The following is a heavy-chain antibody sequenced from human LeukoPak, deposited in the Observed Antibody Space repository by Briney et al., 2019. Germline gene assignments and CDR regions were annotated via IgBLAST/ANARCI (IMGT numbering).Heavy chain of an antibody. J-gene: IGHJ4*02. Sequence: GASVKVSCKASGYTFTGYYMHWVRQAPGQGLEWMGWIDPNSGSTNYAQKFQGRVTMTRDTSISTAYMELSRLRSDDTAVYYCAIIAVAGLAPFDYWGQGTLVTVSS. CDR3: AIIAVAGLAPFDY. V-gene: IGHV1-2*02. D-gene: IGHD6-19*01. CDR1: GYTFTGYY. CDR2: IDPNSGST.